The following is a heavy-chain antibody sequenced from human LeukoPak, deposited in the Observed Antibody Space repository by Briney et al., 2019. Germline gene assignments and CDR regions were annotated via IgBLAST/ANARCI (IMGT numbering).Heavy chain of an antibody. CDR2: ILSKTSGGTT. CDR3: ADYYASGSYPP. J-gene: IGHJ5*02. Sequence: GGSLRLSCAASGFSFSNAWMNWVRQAPGKGLEWVGRILSKTSGGTTDYATPVKGRFTISRDDSKNMLYLHMNNLQIEDTAVYYCADYYASGSYPPWGQGTLVTVSS. V-gene: IGHV3-15*07. CDR1: GFSFSNAW. D-gene: IGHD3-10*01.